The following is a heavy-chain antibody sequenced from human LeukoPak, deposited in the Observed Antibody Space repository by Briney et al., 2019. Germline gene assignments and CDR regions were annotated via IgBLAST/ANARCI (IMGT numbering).Heavy chain of an antibody. J-gene: IGHJ4*02. Sequence: SETLSLTCTVSGGSISSYYWSWIRQPPGKGLEWIGYIYYSGSTNYNPSLKSRVTISVDTSKNQFSLKLSSVTAADTAVYYCARARSRTSYFDYWAREPWSPSPQ. D-gene: IGHD1-1*01. CDR3: ARARSRTSYFDY. CDR1: GGSISSYY. CDR2: IYYSGST. V-gene: IGHV4-59*01.